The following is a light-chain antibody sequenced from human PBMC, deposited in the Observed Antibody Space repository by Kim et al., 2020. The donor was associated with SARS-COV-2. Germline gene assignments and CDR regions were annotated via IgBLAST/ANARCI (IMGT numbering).Light chain of an antibody. Sequence: DIQMTQSPSSLSASVGDRVTITCQASQDISNYLNWYQQKPGKAPELLIYDASNLETGVPSRFSGSGSGTDFTFTISSLQPEDIATYYCQQYDNLSITFGQGTRLEIK. CDR3: QQYDNLSIT. CDR1: QDISNY. J-gene: IGKJ5*01. CDR2: DAS. V-gene: IGKV1-33*01.